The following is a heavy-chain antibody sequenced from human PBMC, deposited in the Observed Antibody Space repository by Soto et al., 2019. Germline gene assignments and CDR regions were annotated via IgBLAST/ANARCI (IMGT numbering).Heavy chain of an antibody. CDR3: ARDGTYGDYDFDY. V-gene: IGHV5-51*01. J-gene: IGHJ4*02. CDR2: IYPGDSDT. CDR1: GYSFTSYW. Sequence: GESLKISCKGSGYSFTSYWIGWVRQMPGKGLEWMGIIYPGDSDTRYSPSFQGQVTISADKSISTAYLQWSSLRSEDTAVYYCARDGTYGDYDFDYWGQGTLVTVSS. D-gene: IGHD4-17*01.